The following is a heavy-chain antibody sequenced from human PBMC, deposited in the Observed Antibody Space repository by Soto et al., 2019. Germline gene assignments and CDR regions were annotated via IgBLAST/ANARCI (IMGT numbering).Heavy chain of an antibody. CDR2: IYYSGST. CDR3: ARDLVRAYSGMDV. V-gene: IGHV4-39*02. D-gene: IGHD3-10*01. CDR1: GGSIIGSSYY. Sequence: SLTWSVAGGSIIGSSYYWGRKHQPPGKGLEWIGSIYYSGSTYYNPSLKSRVTISVDTSKNQFSLKLSSVTAADTAVYYCARDLVRAYSGMDVWGQGTTVPVSS. J-gene: IGHJ6*02.